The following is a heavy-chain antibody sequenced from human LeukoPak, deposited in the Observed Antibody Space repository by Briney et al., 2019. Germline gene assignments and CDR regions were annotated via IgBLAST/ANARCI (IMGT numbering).Heavy chain of an antibody. D-gene: IGHD2-2*01. J-gene: IGHJ4*02. Sequence: SETLSLTCTVSGCSISSGSYYWSWIRQPAGKGLEWIVRIYTSGSTNYNPSLRSRTTISVEKSKSQFSLKLTSVTAADTAVYYCARDLSYCSSTRCYAPYYFDYWGQGTLVTVSS. CDR1: GCSISSGSYY. CDR2: IYTSGST. CDR3: ARDLSYCSSTRCYAPYYFDY. V-gene: IGHV4-61*02.